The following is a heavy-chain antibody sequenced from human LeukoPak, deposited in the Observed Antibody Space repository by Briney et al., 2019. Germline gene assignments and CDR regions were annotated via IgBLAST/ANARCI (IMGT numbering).Heavy chain of an antibody. D-gene: IGHD2-15*01. CDR3: ARRTLSVDENDPFDI. V-gene: IGHV3-11*01. CDR1: GFTFSDYY. CDR2: ISSSGSTI. J-gene: IGHJ3*02. Sequence: GGSLRLSCAASGFTFSDYYMSWIRQAPGKGLEWVSYISSSGSTIYYADSVKGRFTISRDNAKNSLYLQMNSLRAEDTAVYYCARRTLSVDENDPFDIWGLGTMVTVSS.